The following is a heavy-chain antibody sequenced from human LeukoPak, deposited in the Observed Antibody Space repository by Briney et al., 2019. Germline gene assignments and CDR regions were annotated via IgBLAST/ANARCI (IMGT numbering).Heavy chain of an antibody. D-gene: IGHD6-6*01. CDR3: ARGEWSSSPFDS. CDR1: GFSLSTSGVG. CDR2: IYYSGST. Sequence: SGPTLVNPTQTLTLTCTFSGFSLSTSGVGVGWIRQPPGKGLEWIGYIYYSGSTKYNPSLKSRVTISVDTSKNQFSLRLSSATAADTAVYYCARGEWSSSPFDSWGQGTLVTVSS. V-gene: IGHV4-61*08. J-gene: IGHJ4*02.